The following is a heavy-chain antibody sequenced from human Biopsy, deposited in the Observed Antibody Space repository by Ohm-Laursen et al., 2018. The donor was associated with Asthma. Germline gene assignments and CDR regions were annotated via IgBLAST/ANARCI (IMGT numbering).Heavy chain of an antibody. CDR3: VRDGTDDAFDI. D-gene: IGHD1-1*01. Sequence: SLRLSCAASGFSLSNFAIHWVRQAPGKGLEWVGAISKDASTQDYADSVKGRFTMARDNSKNALDLQMNSLREEDTAVYYCVRDGTDDAFDIWGQGTVVSVSS. CDR1: GFSLSNFA. J-gene: IGHJ3*02. CDR2: ISKDASTQ. V-gene: IGHV3-30*01.